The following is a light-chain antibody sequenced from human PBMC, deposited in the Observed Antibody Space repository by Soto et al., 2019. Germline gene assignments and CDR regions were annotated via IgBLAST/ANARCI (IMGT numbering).Light chain of an antibody. J-gene: IGLJ2*01. CDR1: SSNIGAGYD. CDR2: GNS. V-gene: IGLV1-40*01. Sequence: QAVLTQPPSLSVAPGQSVTISCTGSSSNIGAGYDVHGYQQLPGTAPKLLIYGNSNRPSGVPDRFSGSKSGTSASLAITGLQAEDEADYYCQSYDSSLRGVVFGGGTKVTVL. CDR3: QSYDSSLRGVV.